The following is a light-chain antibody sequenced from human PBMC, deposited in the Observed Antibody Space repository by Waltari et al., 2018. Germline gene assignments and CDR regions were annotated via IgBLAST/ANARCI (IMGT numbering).Light chain of an antibody. CDR3: QQSTGT. J-gene: IGKJ2*02. V-gene: IGKV1-39*01. Sequence: IQLTPAPSSLSASVVDIVTITCRASQSLGTGLNWYQQKPGKAPKNLIYVASRLQSGVPSRFSGSGSGTDFTLTISSLQPEDSATYYCQQSTGTFGQGTKLEIK. CDR1: QSLGTG. CDR2: VAS.